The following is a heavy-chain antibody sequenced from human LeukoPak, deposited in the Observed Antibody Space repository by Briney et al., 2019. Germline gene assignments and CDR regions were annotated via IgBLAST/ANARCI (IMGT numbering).Heavy chain of an antibody. V-gene: IGHV3-30*18. D-gene: IGHD3-3*01. J-gene: IGHJ4*02. CDR3: AKDKGHYDLWSGYPYYFDY. Sequence: GRSLRLSCAASGFTFSSYGMHWVRQAPGKGLEWVAVISYDGSNKYYAGSVKGRFTISRDNSKNTLYLQMNSLRAEDTAVYYCAKDKGHYDLWSGYPYYFDYWGQGTLVTVSS. CDR1: GFTFSSYG. CDR2: ISYDGSNK.